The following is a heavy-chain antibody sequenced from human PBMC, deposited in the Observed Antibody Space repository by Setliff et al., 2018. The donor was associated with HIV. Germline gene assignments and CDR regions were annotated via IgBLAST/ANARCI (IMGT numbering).Heavy chain of an antibody. J-gene: IGHJ5*02. Sequence: AGGSLRLSCAASGFTFGAYAMHWVRQAPGKGLEWVAGISWKSTNIGYADSVKGRFTISRDNARNSLYLQMNSLRTEDTAFYYCAKSPESSGYYPSDHWGQGTLVTVSS. V-gene: IGHV3-9*01. D-gene: IGHD3-22*01. CDR2: ISWKSTNI. CDR1: GFTFGAYA. CDR3: AKSPESSGYYPSDH.